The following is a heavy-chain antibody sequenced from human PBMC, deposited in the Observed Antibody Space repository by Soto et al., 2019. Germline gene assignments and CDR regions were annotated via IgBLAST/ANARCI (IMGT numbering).Heavy chain of an antibody. CDR3: ARSIVAAGNRWFDP. V-gene: IGHV2-70*04. CDR1: GFSLSTSVMS. CDR2: IDWDDDK. Sequence: SRVTLVNPTPTLTLTCTFSGFSLSTSVMSVSWILHPTGTALEWLARIDWDDDKLYSTSLKTRLTISKDTSKNQVVLTMTNMDPVDTATYYCARSIVAAGNRWFDPWAQGILVTVPS. J-gene: IGHJ5*02. D-gene: IGHD6-13*01.